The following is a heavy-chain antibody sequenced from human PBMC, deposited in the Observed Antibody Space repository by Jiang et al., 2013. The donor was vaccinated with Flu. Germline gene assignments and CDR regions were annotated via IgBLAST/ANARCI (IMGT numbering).Heavy chain of an antibody. CDR1: NYY. Sequence: NYYWSWIRQTPGKGFEWIGYIDSSGSTNYNPALQNRVTISLDTSKNQFSLKLSSVTAADTAVYYCARGQLVIDYWGQGTLVTVSS. CDR2: IDSSGST. J-gene: IGHJ4*02. D-gene: IGHD6-6*01. V-gene: IGHV4-59*01. CDR3: ARGQLVIDY.